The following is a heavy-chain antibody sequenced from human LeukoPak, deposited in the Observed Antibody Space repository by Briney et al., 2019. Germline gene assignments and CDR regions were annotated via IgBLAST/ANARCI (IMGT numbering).Heavy chain of an antibody. CDR2: ISSSSSYI. CDR3: ATVVVSVFDH. J-gene: IGHJ4*02. CDR1: GFTFSSYS. D-gene: IGHD3-22*01. V-gene: IGHV3-21*01. Sequence: GGSLRLSCAASGFTFSSYSMNWVRQAPGKGLEWVSSISSSSSYIYYADSVKGRFTISRDNAKNSLYLQMNSLRAEDTAVYYCATVVVSVFDHWGQGTLVTVSS.